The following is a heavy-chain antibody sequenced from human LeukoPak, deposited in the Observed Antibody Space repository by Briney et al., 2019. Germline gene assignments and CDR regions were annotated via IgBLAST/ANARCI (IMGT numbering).Heavy chain of an antibody. Sequence: GGSLRLSCVASGFTFNTYSMNWVRQAPGKGLEWVSSISSSSSYIDYADSVKGRFTISRDNAKNSVYLQMNNLRAEDTAVYYCARALNYGGDSDYWGQGILVTVSS. D-gene: IGHD4-23*01. CDR1: GFTFNTYS. CDR2: ISSSSSYI. J-gene: IGHJ4*02. V-gene: IGHV3-21*01. CDR3: ARALNYGGDSDY.